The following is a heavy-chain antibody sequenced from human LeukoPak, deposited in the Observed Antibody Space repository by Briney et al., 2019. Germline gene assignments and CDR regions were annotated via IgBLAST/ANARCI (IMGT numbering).Heavy chain of an antibody. J-gene: IGHJ6*02. CDR3: ARDCSGGSCYYYYGMDV. Sequence: ASVKVSCKASGYTFTSYGISWVRQAPGQGLEWMGWISAYNGNTNYAQKLQGRVTMTTDTSTSTAYMELRSLRSDDTAVYYCARDCSGGSCYYYYGMDVWGQGTTVTVSS. CDR2: ISAYNGNT. D-gene: IGHD2-15*01. CDR1: GYTFTSYG. V-gene: IGHV1-18*01.